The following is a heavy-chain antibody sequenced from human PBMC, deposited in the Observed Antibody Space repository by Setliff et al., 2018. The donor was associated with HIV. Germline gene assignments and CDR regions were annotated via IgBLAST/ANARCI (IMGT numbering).Heavy chain of an antibody. Sequence: PSETLSLTCAVSGGSISSSNWWSWVRQPPGKGLEWIGEIYHSGSTNYNPSLKSRVTISVDKSKNQFSLKLSSVTAADTAVYYCARDPAVAGMDGPGDWGQGTLVTVSS. CDR1: GGSISSSNW. CDR3: ARDPAVAGMDGPGD. CDR2: IYHSGST. J-gene: IGHJ4*02. D-gene: IGHD6-19*01. V-gene: IGHV4-4*02.